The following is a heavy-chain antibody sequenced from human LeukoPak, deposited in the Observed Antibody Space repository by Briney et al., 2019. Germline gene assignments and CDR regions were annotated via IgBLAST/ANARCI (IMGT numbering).Heavy chain of an antibody. CDR3: IRDFSVTSFDY. V-gene: IGHV3-49*03. CDR1: GFTFGDYA. J-gene: IGHJ4*02. D-gene: IGHD4-11*01. Sequence: GGSLRLSCTASGFTFGDYAMSWFRQAPGKGLEWVGFIRSKAYGGTTEYAASVKGRFTISRDDSKSIAYLQMNSLKTEDTAVYYCIRDFSVTSFDYWGQGALVTVSS. CDR2: IRSKAYGGTT.